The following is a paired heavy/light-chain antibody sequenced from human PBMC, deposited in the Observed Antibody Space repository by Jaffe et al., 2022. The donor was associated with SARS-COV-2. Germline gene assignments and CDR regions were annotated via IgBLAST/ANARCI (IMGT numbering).Heavy chain of an antibody. CDR2: IHHSGTT. J-gene: IGHJ6*03. D-gene: IGHD2-15*01. CDR1: GGSFSGYY. V-gene: IGHV4-34*01. CDR3: ARGIVVVVASTYSYYYMDV. Sequence: QVQLQQWGAGLLKPSETLSLTCAVYGGSFSGYYWSWIRQPPGKGLEWIGEIHHSGTTNYNPSLKSRVTMSVDTSKNQFSLKLTSVTAADTASYYCARGIVVVVASTYSYYYMDVWGKGTTVTVSS.
Light chain of an antibody. Sequence: EIVLTQSPGTLSLSPGERATLSCRASQSVGSGYLAWYQQKPGQAPRLLTYGASSRATGIPDRFSGSASGTDFTLTISRLEPEDFAVYYCQQNAGSQWTFGQGTRVEIK. CDR1: QSVGSGY. J-gene: IGKJ1*01. CDR2: GAS. V-gene: IGKV3-20*01. CDR3: QQNAGSQWT.